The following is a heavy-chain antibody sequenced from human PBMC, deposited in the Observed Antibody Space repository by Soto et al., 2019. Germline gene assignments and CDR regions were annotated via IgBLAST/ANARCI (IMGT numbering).Heavy chain of an antibody. D-gene: IGHD2-8*02. CDR1: GGSFSGYY. CDR2: INHSGST. CDR3: ARSRGGLVRFDY. V-gene: IGHV4-34*01. Sequence: SLTCAVYGGSFSGYYWSWIRQPPGKGLEWIGEINHSGSTNYNPSLKSRVTISVDTSKNQFSLKLSSVTAADTAVYYCARSRGGLVRFDYWGQGTLVTVSS. J-gene: IGHJ4*02.